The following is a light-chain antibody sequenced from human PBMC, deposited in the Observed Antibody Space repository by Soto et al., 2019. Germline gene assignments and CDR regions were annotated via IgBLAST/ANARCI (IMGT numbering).Light chain of an antibody. V-gene: IGKV3-20*01. Sequence: EIVLTQSPVTLSLSPGERATLSCRASQSVSGSRLAWYQQKPGQAPRLLIYGASNRATGIPDRFSGGGSGTDFTLTISRLAPEDFAVYYCQQYGSSFFGGGTKVDIK. CDR3: QQYGSSF. CDR2: GAS. CDR1: QSVSGSR. J-gene: IGKJ4*01.